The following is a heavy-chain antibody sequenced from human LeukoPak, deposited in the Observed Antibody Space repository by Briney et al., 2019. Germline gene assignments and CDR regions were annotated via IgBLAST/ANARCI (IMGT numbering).Heavy chain of an antibody. Sequence: GASVKDCCKASGYTFTGYYMHWVRQAPGQGLEWMGWINPNSGGTNYAQKFQGRVTMTRDTSISTAYMELSRLRSDDTAVYYCARGDCSSTSCYYYYYYMDVWGKGTTVTVSS. J-gene: IGHJ6*03. V-gene: IGHV1-2*02. CDR1: GYTFTGYY. CDR3: ARGDCSSTSCYYYYYYMDV. CDR2: INPNSGGT. D-gene: IGHD2-2*01.